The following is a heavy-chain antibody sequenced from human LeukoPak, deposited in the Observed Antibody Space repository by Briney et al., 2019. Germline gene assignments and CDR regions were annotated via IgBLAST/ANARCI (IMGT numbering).Heavy chain of an antibody. CDR3: ARRFDY. CDR1: GFTFSNYE. V-gene: IGHV3-48*03. J-gene: IGHJ4*02. CDR2: ISSSGTI. Sequence: GGSLRLSCAASGFTFSNYEMNWVRQAPGEGLEWVSYISSSGTIYYADSVKGRFTISRDNAKNSLFLQMNSLRAEDTAVYYRARRFDYWGQGTLVTVSS.